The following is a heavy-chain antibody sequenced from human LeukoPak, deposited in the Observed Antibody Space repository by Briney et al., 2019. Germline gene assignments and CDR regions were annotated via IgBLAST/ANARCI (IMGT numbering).Heavy chain of an antibody. J-gene: IGHJ4*02. V-gene: IGHV3-21*01. Sequence: GGSLRLSCAASGFTFSSCSMNWVRQAPGKGLEWVSSISSSSSYIYYADSVKGRFTISRDNAKNSLYLQVNSLRAEDTAVYYCARVYYYDFWSGYYFNYWGQGTLVTVSS. D-gene: IGHD3-3*01. CDR3: ARVYYYDFWSGYYFNY. CDR2: ISSSSSYI. CDR1: GFTFSSCS.